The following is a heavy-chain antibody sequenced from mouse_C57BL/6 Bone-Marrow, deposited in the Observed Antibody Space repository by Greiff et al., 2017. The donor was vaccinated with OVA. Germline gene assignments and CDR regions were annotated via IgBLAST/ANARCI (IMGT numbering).Heavy chain of an antibody. Sequence: QVQLQQPGAELVKPGASVKLSCKASGYTFTSYWMHWVQQRPGQGLEWIGMIHPNSGSTNYTEKFKSKATLPVDKSSSTAYMQLSSLTSEDSAVYYGARLRRYYDAMDYWGQGTAVTVSS. CDR3: ARLRRYYDAMDY. J-gene: IGHJ4*01. D-gene: IGHD1-1*01. CDR2: IHPNSGST. V-gene: IGHV1-64*01. CDR1: GYTFTSYW.